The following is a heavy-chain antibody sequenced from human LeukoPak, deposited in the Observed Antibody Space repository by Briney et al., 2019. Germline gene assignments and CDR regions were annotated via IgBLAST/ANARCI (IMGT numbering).Heavy chain of an antibody. CDR2: IGPSGSNI. J-gene: IGHJ4*02. CDR3: ARFHYDSSGYYDY. V-gene: IGHV3-48*04. D-gene: IGHD3-22*01. CDR1: GFTFGIYA. Sequence: GGSLRLSCAASGFTFGIYAMNWVRQAPGKGLEWVSYIGPSGSNIYYADSVKGRFTISRDNAKNSLYLQMNSLRAEDTAVYYCARFHYDSSGYYDYWGQGTLVTVSS.